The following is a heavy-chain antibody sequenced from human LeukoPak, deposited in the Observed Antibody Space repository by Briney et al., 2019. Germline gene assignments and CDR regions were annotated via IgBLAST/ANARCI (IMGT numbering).Heavy chain of an antibody. D-gene: IGHD3-10*01. V-gene: IGHV3-20*03. CDR1: GSTFEDYG. Sequence: PGSSRRLSFAALGSTFEDYGMGWVRQVPGKGLEWVSGINWNGGSTGYADSVKGRFTISRDNAKNSLYLQMNSLRAEDTALYYCARGLEGSGSYYNGYFDYWGQGTLVTVSS. CDR2: INWNGGST. J-gene: IGHJ4*02. CDR3: ARGLEGSGSYYNGYFDY.